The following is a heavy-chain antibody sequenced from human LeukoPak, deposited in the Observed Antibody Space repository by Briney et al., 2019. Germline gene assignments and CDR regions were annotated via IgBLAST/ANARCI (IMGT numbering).Heavy chain of an antibody. D-gene: IGHD4-17*01. V-gene: IGHV3-33*01. CDR1: GFTFSSFA. J-gene: IGHJ5*02. Sequence: AGGSLRLSCAASGFTFSSFAMHWVRQAPGKGLEWVADIWYNGSNKYYAESVKGRFTISRDNSRNTLYLQMNSLRAEDTAAYYCSRGGYGDYNNWFDPWGQGTLVIVSS. CDR2: IWYNGSNK. CDR3: SRGGYGDYNNWFDP.